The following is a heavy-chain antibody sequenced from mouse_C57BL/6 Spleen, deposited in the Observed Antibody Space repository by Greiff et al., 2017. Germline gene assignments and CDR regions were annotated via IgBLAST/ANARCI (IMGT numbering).Heavy chain of an antibody. D-gene: IGHD1-1*01. J-gene: IGHJ2*01. CDR3: AGFITTVVASFDY. Sequence: VQLQQPGAELVKPGASVKLSCKASGYTFTSYWMHWVKQRPGQGLEWIGMIHPNSGSTNYNEKFKSKATLTVDKSSSTAYMQLSSLTSEDSAVYYCAGFITTVVASFDYWGQGTTLTVSS. V-gene: IGHV1-64*01. CDR2: IHPNSGST. CDR1: GYTFTSYW.